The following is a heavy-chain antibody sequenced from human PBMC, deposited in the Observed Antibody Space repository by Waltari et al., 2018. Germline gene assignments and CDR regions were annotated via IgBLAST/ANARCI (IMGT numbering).Heavy chain of an antibody. D-gene: IGHD2-15*01. V-gene: IGHV5-51*01. CDR3: ARRYCSGEFCSHFDY. J-gene: IGHJ4*02. Sequence: EVHLVQSGAEVKKPGESLKISCQVSGYSFTSYWIGWARQMPGKGLECLGVSYHGDSDTRYTPSFHGPVSISADKSTGTAYLQWSSLKASDTAMYYCARRYCSGEFCSHFDYWGPGTQVTVSS. CDR2: SYHGDSDT. CDR1: GYSFTSYW.